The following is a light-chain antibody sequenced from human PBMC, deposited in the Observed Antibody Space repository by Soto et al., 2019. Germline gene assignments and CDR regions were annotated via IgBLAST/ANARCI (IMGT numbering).Light chain of an antibody. CDR3: QQRSNWTELT. J-gene: IGKJ4*01. V-gene: IGKV3-11*01. Sequence: EIVLTQSPATLSLSPGERATLSCRASQSVSSDLAWYQQKPGQAPRLLIYDASNRATGIPARFSGSGSGTDFTLTISSLEPEDFAVYYCQQRSNWTELTFGGGTKVEIK. CDR2: DAS. CDR1: QSVSSD.